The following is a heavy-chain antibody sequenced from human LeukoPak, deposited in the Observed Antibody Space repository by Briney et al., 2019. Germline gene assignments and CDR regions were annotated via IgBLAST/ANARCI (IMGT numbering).Heavy chain of an antibody. D-gene: IGHD3-10*01. CDR2: ISAYNGNT. CDR3: ARDRGSFPGLRYYGSGSDAFDI. Sequence: GASVKVSCKASGYTFTSYGISWVRQAPGQGLEWMGWISAYNGNTNYAQKLQGRVTMTTDTSTSTAYMELRSLRSDDTAVYYCARDRGSFPGLRYYGSGSDAFDIWGQGTMDTVSS. V-gene: IGHV1-18*01. CDR1: GYTFTSYG. J-gene: IGHJ3*02.